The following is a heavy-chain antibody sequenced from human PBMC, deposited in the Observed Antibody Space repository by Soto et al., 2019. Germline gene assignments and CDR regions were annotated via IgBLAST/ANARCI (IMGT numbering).Heavy chain of an antibody. J-gene: IGHJ4*02. D-gene: IGHD6-13*01. Sequence: PSQTLSLTCTVSGGSISSGGYYWSWIRQHPGKGLEWIGYIYYSGSTYYNPSLRGRVTISVDTSTNQLSLKLSSVTAADTAVYYCARSSSSWNYYFDYWGQGTLVTVSS. V-gene: IGHV4-31*03. CDR3: ARSSSSWNYYFDY. CDR1: GGSISSGGYY. CDR2: IYYSGST.